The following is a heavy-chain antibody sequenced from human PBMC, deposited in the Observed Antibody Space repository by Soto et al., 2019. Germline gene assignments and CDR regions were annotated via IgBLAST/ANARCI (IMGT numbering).Heavy chain of an antibody. CDR2: IIPIFGTA. V-gene: IGHV1-69*12. Sequence: QVQLVQSGAEVKKPGSSVKVSCKASGGTFSSYAISWVRQAPGQGLEWMGGIIPIFGTADYAQKFQGRVTITADESTSTAYMALSSLRSEDTAVYYCATPYSSGGSYYYYGVDVWGQGTTVTVSS. CDR3: ATPYSSGGSYYYYGVDV. CDR1: GGTFSSYA. D-gene: IGHD6-19*01. J-gene: IGHJ6*02.